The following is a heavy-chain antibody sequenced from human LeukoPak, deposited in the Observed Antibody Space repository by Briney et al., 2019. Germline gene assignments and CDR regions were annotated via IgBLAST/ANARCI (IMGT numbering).Heavy chain of an antibody. V-gene: IGHV4-39*01. CDR2: IYYSGST. CDR1: GGSISSSSYY. Sequence: SETLSLTCTVSGGSISSSSYYWGWIRQPPGKGLEWIGSIYYSGSTYYNPSLKSRVTISVDTSKNQFSLKLSSVTAADTAVYYCARRHCSGGSCGAYCFDYWGQGTLVTVSS. D-gene: IGHD2-15*01. CDR3: ARRHCSGGSCGAYCFDY. J-gene: IGHJ4*02.